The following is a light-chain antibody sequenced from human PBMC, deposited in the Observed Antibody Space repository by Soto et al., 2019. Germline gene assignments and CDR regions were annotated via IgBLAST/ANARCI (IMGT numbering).Light chain of an antibody. CDR3: QQRSNWPPWT. Sequence: IVLTQSPATLSLSAGERATVTXRARRNFSDYFDWYQQKPAXXTRLXXXDPXNRATGIPARFSGSGSGTDFALTISSLEPEDFAVYYCQQRSNWPPWTFGQGTKVDIK. V-gene: IGKV3-11*01. J-gene: IGKJ1*01. CDR2: DPX. CDR1: RNFSDY.